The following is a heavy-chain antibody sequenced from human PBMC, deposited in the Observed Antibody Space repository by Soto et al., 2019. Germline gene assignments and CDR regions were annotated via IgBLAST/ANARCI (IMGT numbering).Heavy chain of an antibody. CDR2: ILHIFGSA. Sequence: QVQLVQSGAEVKKPGSSVKVSCKAPGGTLSSYAINWVRQAPGQGLEWMGGILHIFGSANYEPKFQGRVTISADESTSTAYMEVSSLRSEDTAVYYCAGTREIPYYHGMDVWGQGTTVTVSS. J-gene: IGHJ6*02. CDR3: AGTREIPYYHGMDV. CDR1: GGTLSSYA. V-gene: IGHV1-69*01. D-gene: IGHD2-2*02.